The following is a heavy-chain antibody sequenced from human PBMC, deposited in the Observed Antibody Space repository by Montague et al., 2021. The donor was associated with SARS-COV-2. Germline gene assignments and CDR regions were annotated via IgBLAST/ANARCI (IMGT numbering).Heavy chain of an antibody. CDR1: GDSISYRSYY. CDR2: VSYSGST. D-gene: IGHD1-1*01. J-gene: IGHJ4*02. Sequence: SETLSLTCTVSGDSISYRSYYWGRIRQPPGKGLEWIGTVSYSGSTYYNASLKSRVTIYVDTSKNQISLRLSSVTAADTAVYYSTRHVHMTWPEPSPGFDYWGQGTLVTVSS. CDR3: TRHVHMTWPEPSPGFDY. V-gene: IGHV4-39*01.